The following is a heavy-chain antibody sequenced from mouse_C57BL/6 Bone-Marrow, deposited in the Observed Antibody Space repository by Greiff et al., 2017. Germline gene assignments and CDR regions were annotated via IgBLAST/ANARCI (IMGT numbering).Heavy chain of an antibody. D-gene: IGHD1-1*01. V-gene: IGHV1-69*01. J-gene: IGHJ4*01. CDR2: IDPSDSYT. CDR3: ARSPAPHYYGSSYEGYYAMDY. CDR1: GYTFTSYW. Sequence: QVQLQQPGAELVMPGASVKLSCKASGYTFTSYWMHWVKQRPGQGLEWIGEIDPSDSYTNYNQKFKGKSTLTVDKSSSTAYMQLSSLTSEDSAVYYCARSPAPHYYGSSYEGYYAMDYWGQGTSVTVSS.